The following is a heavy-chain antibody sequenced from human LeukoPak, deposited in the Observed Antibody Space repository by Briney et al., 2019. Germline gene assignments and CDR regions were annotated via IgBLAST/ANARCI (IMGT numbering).Heavy chain of an antibody. D-gene: IGHD1-26*01. Sequence: KPSETLSLTCTVSGGSISSSSYYWGWIRQPPGKGLEWIGSIYYSGSTYYNQSLKSRVTISIDTSKNQFSLKLSSVTATDTAVFYCVKVVGAPNWFDPRGQGTLVTVSS. J-gene: IGHJ5*02. V-gene: IGHV4-39*07. CDR3: VKVVGAPNWFDP. CDR1: GGSISSSSYY. CDR2: IYYSGST.